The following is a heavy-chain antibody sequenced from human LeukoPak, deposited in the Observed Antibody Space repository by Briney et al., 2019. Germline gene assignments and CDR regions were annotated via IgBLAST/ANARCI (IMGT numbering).Heavy chain of an antibody. J-gene: IGHJ4*02. V-gene: IGHV3-23*01. Sequence: GGSLRLTCVASGITFSNYAVSWVRQAPEKGLDWVSVISGSAHKIRYADSVKGRFTISRDNSENIVYLQMNNLRVEDTAVYYCAGRPTGYSSGYIHWGQGTLVTVSS. D-gene: IGHD5-18*01. CDR2: ISGSAHKI. CDR1: GITFSNYA. CDR3: AGRPTGYSSGYIH.